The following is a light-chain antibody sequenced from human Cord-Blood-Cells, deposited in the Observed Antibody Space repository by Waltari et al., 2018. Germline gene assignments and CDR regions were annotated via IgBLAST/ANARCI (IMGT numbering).Light chain of an antibody. V-gene: IGKV3-11*01. CDR1: QSVSSY. CDR2: VAS. CDR3: QPRSNWPLT. J-gene: IGKJ4*01. Sequence: EIVLTQSPATLSVSLGERATLPCRASQSVSSYLAWYQRKPGPLPRLPIYVASNRATGSPARFSGSASGTDFTLTISCLEPEDFAVYYCQPRSNWPLTFGGGTKVEIK.